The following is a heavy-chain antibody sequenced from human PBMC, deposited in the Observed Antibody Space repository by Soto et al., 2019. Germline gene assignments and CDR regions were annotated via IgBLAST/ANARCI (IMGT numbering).Heavy chain of an antibody. Sequence: QVQLQESGPGLVKPSETLSLSCTVSGGSISSYYWSWFRQSPGKRMERIGYGHHSWGSSYNPSLRSRVAISLDTSKSQFSLKVTSVTATDTAVYYCARQGFGPLHGLVDVWGQGTTVTVSS. V-gene: IGHV4-59*08. D-gene: IGHD3-10*01. CDR2: GHHSWGS. CDR3: ARQGFGPLHGLVDV. CDR1: GGSISSYY. J-gene: IGHJ6*02.